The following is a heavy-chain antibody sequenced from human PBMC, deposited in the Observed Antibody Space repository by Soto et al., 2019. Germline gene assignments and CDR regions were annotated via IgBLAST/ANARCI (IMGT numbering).Heavy chain of an antibody. J-gene: IGHJ6*02. CDR3: AKVGVVGATPDLRHYYYGMDV. D-gene: IGHD1-26*01. V-gene: IGHV3-30*18. CDR2: ISSDGSNK. CDR1: GFTFNSYG. Sequence: QVQLVESGGGVVQPGRSLRLSCAASGFTFNSYGMHWVRQAPGKGLEWVAVISSDGSNKYYADSVKGRFTISGDNSKNTLYLQMNSLRAEDTAVYYCAKVGVVGATPDLRHYYYGMDVWCQGTTVTVSS.